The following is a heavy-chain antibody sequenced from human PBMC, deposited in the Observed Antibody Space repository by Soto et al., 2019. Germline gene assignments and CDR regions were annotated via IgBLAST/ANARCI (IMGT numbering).Heavy chain of an antibody. Sequence: SETLSLTCTVSGGSISSGDYYWSWIRQPPGKGLEWIGYIYYSGSTNYNPSLKSRVTISLDTSKNQFSLKLSSVTAADTAVYYCARSRGGYFDYWGQGTLVTVSS. CDR1: GGSISSGDYY. D-gene: IGHD3-22*01. J-gene: IGHJ4*02. CDR3: ARSRGGYFDY. CDR2: IYYSGST. V-gene: IGHV4-61*08.